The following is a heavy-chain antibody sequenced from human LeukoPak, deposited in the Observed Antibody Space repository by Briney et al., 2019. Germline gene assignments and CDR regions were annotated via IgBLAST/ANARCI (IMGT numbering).Heavy chain of an antibody. CDR3: ATERNWVFDY. CDR1: GFTVSSNY. J-gene: IGHJ4*02. D-gene: IGHD7-27*01. CDR2: IYSGGST. V-gene: IGHV3-53*01. Sequence: PGGSLRLSCAASGFTVSSNYMSWVRQAPGKGLEWVSVIYSGGSTYYADSVKGRFTFSRDNSKNTLYLQMNSLRAEDTAVYYCATERNWVFDYWGQGTLVTVSS.